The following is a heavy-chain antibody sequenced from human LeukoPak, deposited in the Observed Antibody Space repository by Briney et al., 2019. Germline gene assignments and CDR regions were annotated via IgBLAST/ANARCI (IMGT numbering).Heavy chain of an antibody. J-gene: IGHJ4*02. D-gene: IGHD1-20*01. CDR3: ARRHNWNYIDY. CDR2: IYYSGST. Sequence: SETLSLTCTVSGGSISRGGYYWSWIRQHPGKGLEWIGYIYYSGSTYYNPSLKSRVTISVDTSKNQFSLKLSSVTAADTAVYYCARRHNWNYIDYWGQGTLVTVSS. CDR1: GGSISRGGYY. V-gene: IGHV4-31*03.